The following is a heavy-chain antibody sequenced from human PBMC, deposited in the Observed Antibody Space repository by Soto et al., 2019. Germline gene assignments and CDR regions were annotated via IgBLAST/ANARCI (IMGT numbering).Heavy chain of an antibody. D-gene: IGHD6-13*01. V-gene: IGHV3-74*01. CDR1: GFTFSSYA. J-gene: IGHJ6*02. CDR3: ARGHHPLFRWQQLVRINYYYYYGMDV. Sequence: GGSLRLSCAASGFTFSSYAMSWVRQAPGKGLEWVSAINSDGSSTSYADSVKGRFTISRDNAKNTLYLQMNSLRAEDTAVYYCARGHHPLFRWQQLVRINYYYYYGMDVWGQGTTVTVSS. CDR2: INSDGSST.